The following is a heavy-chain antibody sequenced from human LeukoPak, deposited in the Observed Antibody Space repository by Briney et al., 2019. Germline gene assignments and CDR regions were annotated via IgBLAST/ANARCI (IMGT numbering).Heavy chain of an antibody. Sequence: ASVKVSCKASGYTFTGYDINWVRQATGQGLEWMGLMSPNSGNTDYAQKFQGRVTMTRNTSIGTAYMELSSLTSEDTAIYYCARPGAAAGFAYWGQGTLVTVSS. J-gene: IGHJ4*02. V-gene: IGHV1-8*01. CDR1: GYTFTGYD. D-gene: IGHD6-13*01. CDR3: ARPGAAAGFAY. CDR2: MSPNSGNT.